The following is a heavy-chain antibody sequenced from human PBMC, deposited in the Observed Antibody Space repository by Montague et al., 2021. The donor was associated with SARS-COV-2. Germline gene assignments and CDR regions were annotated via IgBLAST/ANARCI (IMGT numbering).Heavy chain of an antibody. CDR2: ISDSGST. CDR3: ARHYSAYLPAVY. CDR1: GGSISSFY. Sequence: SETLSLTCTVSGGSISSFYWSWFRQPPGKGLEWIGYISDSGSTNYNPSLTSRATMSVDKSKNQFSLKVNSLTAADTAVYYCARHYSAYLPAVYWGQGSLVTVSS. V-gene: IGHV4-59*08. J-gene: IGHJ4*02. D-gene: IGHD4/OR15-4a*01.